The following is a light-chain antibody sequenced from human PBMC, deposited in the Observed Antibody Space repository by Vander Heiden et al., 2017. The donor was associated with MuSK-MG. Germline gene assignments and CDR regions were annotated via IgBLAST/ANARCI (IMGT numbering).Light chain of an antibody. V-gene: IGKV1-5*03. CDR3: QQHDSYSPWT. Sequence: DVQMTQSPSTLSASVGDRVTITCRASQTVISWLAWYQQKPRKAPKLLIYKASTLQSGVPSRFSGSGYGTEFTLTISSRQPDDFAPYYCQQHDSYSPWTFGQGTKVEIK. J-gene: IGKJ1*01. CDR1: QTVISW. CDR2: KAS.